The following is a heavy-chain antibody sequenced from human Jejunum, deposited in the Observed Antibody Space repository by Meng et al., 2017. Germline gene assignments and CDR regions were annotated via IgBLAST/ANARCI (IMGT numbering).Heavy chain of an antibody. CDR2: ISYSGGGK. D-gene: IGHD6-13*01. CDR1: GFTFSGYA. J-gene: IGHJ4*02. Sequence: GGSLRLSCAASGFTFSGYAMSWVRQAPGKGLEWVSAISYSGGGKYYADSVQGRFTISRDNSKNTLYLQMNSLRAEDTAVYYCATSTYSSSWYYFDYWGQGTLVTVSS. V-gene: IGHV3-23*01. CDR3: ATSTYSSSWYYFDY.